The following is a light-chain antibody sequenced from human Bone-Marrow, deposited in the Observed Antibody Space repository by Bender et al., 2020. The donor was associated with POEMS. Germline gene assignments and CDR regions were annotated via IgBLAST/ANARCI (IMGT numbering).Light chain of an antibody. CDR3: SSYTSGSTLVV. V-gene: IGLV2-14*01. CDR2: NIS. CDR1: SSDIAIYNF. Sequence: QSALTQPASVSGSPGQSITISCTGTSSDIAIYNFVSWYQQHLGKAPTLMISNISNRPSGVSHRFSGSKSGNTASLTISGLQAEDEADYYCSSYTSGSTLVVFGGGTKLTVL. J-gene: IGLJ2*01.